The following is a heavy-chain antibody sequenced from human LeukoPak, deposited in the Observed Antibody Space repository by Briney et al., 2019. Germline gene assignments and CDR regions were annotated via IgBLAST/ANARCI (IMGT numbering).Heavy chain of an antibody. D-gene: IGHD3-22*01. Sequence: GGSLRLSCAASGFTFSDYYMNWIRQAPGKGLEWVAVISYDGSNKYYADSVKGRFTISRDNSKNTLYLQMNSLRAEDTAVYYCAKVRGSWYYYDSSGPFDYWGQGTLVTVSS. CDR2: ISYDGSNK. CDR3: AKVRGSWYYYDSSGPFDY. J-gene: IGHJ4*02. V-gene: IGHV3-30*18. CDR1: GFTFSDYY.